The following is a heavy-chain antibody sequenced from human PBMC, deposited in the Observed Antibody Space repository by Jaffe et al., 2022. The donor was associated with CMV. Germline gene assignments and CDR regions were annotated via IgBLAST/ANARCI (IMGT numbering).Heavy chain of an antibody. CDR1: GFTFSNAW. CDR2: IKSKTDGGTT. CDR3: TTEPSCSGGSCYLY. J-gene: IGHJ4*02. Sequence: EVQLVESGGGLVKPGGSLRLSCAASGFTFSNAWMSWVRQAPGKGLEWVGRIKSKTDGGTTDYAAPVKGRFTISRDDSKNTLYLQMNSLKTEDTAVYYCTTEPSCSGGSCYLYWGQGTLVTVSS. V-gene: IGHV3-15*01. D-gene: IGHD2-15*01.